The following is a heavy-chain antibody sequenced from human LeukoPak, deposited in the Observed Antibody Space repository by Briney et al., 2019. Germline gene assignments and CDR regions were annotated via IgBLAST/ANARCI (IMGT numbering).Heavy chain of an antibody. V-gene: IGHV3-23*01. Sequence: AGSLRLSCAASGFTFSSYAMSWVRQAPGKGLKWASAISGSGGSTYYADSVKGRFTISRDNSKNTLYLQMNSLRAEDTAVYYCAKDRASSSWEKFDYWGQGTLVTVSS. J-gene: IGHJ4*02. D-gene: IGHD6-13*01. CDR3: AKDRASSSWEKFDY. CDR2: ISGSGGST. CDR1: GFTFSSYA.